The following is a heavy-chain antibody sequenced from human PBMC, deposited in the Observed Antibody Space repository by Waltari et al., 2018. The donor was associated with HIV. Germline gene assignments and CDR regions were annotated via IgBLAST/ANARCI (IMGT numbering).Heavy chain of an antibody. CDR3: ARPRSGSYDSSDQNWFDP. V-gene: IGHV4-39*01. CDR1: GGSISSSSYY. J-gene: IGHJ5*02. Sequence: QLQLQESGPGLVKPSETLSLTCTVSGGSISSSSYYWGWIRQPPGRGLEWIGSIYYSGSPYYNPALKSRVTRSVDTSKNQFSLKLSSVTAADTAVYYCARPRSGSYDSSDQNWFDPWGQGTLVTVSS. D-gene: IGHD3-22*01. CDR2: IYYSGSP.